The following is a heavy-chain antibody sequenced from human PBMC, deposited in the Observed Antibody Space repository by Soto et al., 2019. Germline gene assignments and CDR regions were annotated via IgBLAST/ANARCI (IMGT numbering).Heavy chain of an antibody. D-gene: IGHD3-9*01. CDR3: AKGSHYDILTAYHAFDY. Sequence: EVQLLKSGGGLVQPGGSLRLSCAASGFTFNSYAMNWVRQAPGKGLEWVSSISGGGGGTYYADSVKGRLTISRDNSKNTLYLQMNSLRAEDTALYYCAKGSHYDILTAYHAFDYWGPGTLVTVSS. CDR2: ISGGGGGT. V-gene: IGHV3-23*01. J-gene: IGHJ4*02. CDR1: GFTFNSYA.